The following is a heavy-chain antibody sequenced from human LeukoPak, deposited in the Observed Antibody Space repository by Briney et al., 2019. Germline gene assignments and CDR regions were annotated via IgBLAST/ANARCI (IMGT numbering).Heavy chain of an antibody. Sequence: GESLRLSCAASGFSFNNYAMNWVRQAPGKGLEWVSSISSSSSYIYYADSVKGRFTISRDNAKNSLYLQMNSLRAEDTAVYYCSRDSYYDSSGPPGDWGQGTLVTVSS. V-gene: IGHV3-21*01. CDR3: SRDSYYDSSGPPGD. J-gene: IGHJ4*02. CDR2: ISSSSSYI. CDR1: GFSFNNYA. D-gene: IGHD3-22*01.